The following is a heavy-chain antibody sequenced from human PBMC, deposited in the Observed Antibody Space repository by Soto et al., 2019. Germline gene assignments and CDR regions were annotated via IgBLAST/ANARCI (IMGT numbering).Heavy chain of an antibody. D-gene: IGHD2-8*01. CDR1: GDSIRSGNHY. Sequence: PSETLSLTCTVSGDSIRSGNHYWSWIRQPPGKGLEWIGYIYYSGSTYYSPALKNRIIISSDFSMNQFSLRLNSVTAADTAVYFCAGFGVGDRDDKWGQGTLVTVSS. V-gene: IGHV4-30-4*01. CDR2: IYYSGST. J-gene: IGHJ4*02. CDR3: AGFGVGDRDDK.